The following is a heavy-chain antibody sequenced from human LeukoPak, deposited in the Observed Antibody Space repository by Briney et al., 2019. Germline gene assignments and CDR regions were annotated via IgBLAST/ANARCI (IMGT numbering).Heavy chain of an antibody. V-gene: IGHV4-31*03. Sequence: SQTLSLTSTVSGGSISSGGYYWSWTRQHPGKGLEWIGYIYYSGSTYYNPSLKSRVTISVDTSKNQFSLKLSSVTAADTAVYHCARDYPGIAAAGRRGNWFDPWGQGTLSPSPQ. CDR3: ARDYPGIAAAGRRGNWFDP. D-gene: IGHD6-13*01. J-gene: IGHJ5*02. CDR1: GGSISSGGYY. CDR2: IYYSGST.